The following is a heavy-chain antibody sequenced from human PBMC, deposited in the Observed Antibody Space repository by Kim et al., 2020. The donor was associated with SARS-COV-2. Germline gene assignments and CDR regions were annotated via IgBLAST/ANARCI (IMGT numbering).Heavy chain of an antibody. D-gene: IGHD6-19*01. V-gene: IGHV4-34*01. CDR3: ARGWVSIWLVQRRGGNWFDP. Sequence: SETLSLTCAVYGGSFSGYYWSWIRQPPGKGLEWIGEINHSGSTNYNPSLKSRVTISVDTSKNQFSLKLSSVTAADTAVYYCARGWVSIWLVQRRGGNWFDPWGQGTLVTVSS. CDR2: INHSGST. CDR1: GGSFSGYY. J-gene: IGHJ5*02.